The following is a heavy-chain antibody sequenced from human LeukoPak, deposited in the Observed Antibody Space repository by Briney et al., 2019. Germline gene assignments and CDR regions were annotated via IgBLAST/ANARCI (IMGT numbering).Heavy chain of an antibody. V-gene: IGHV3-23*01. D-gene: IGHD1-26*01. J-gene: IGHJ4*02. CDR1: GFTFSSYG. Sequence: GGSLRLSCAASGFTFSSYGMSWVRQAPGKGLEWVSAISGSGGSTYYADSVKGRFTISRDNSKNTLYLQMNSLRAEDTAVYYCARDSPSGSYFFDYWGQGTLVTVSS. CDR3: ARDSPSGSYFFDY. CDR2: ISGSGGST.